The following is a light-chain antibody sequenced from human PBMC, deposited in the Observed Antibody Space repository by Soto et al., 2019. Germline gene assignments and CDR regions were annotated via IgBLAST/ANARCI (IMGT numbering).Light chain of an antibody. CDR3: QQYGSSAFT. V-gene: IGKV3-20*01. CDR2: GAS. CDR1: QSVSSSY. J-gene: IGKJ3*01. Sequence: EIVMTQSPPTVSVSHGERAPLSCRASQSVSSSYLAWYQQKPGQAPRLLIYGASSRATGIPDRFSGSGSGTDFTLTISRLEPEDFAVYYCQQYGSSAFTFGPGTKVDIK.